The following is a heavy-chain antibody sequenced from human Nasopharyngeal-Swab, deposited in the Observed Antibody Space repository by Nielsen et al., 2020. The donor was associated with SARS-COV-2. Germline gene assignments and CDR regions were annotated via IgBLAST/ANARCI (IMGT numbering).Heavy chain of an antibody. CDR3: ARDGPYFDILTGYSNYWFDP. D-gene: IGHD3-9*01. CDR1: GYTCTSYD. V-gene: IGHV1-18*04. CDR2: ISAYNGNT. J-gene: IGHJ5*02. Sequence: ASVKVSCKASGYTCTSYDSSWVRQAPGQGLEWMGWISAYNGNTNYAQKLQGRVTMTTDTSTSTAYMELRSLRSDDTAVYYCARDGPYFDILTGYSNYWFDPWGQGTLATVSS.